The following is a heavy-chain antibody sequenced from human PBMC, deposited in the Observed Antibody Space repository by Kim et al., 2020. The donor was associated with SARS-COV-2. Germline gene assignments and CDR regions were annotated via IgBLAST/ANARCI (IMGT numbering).Heavy chain of an antibody. J-gene: IGHJ4*02. D-gene: IGHD3-10*01. CDR2: IYYSGST. CDR3: ARDLRDYGSGIDY. V-gene: IGHV4-39*07. CDR1: GGSISSSSYY. Sequence: SETLSLTCTVSGGSISSSSYYWAWIRQPPGKGLEWIGSIYYSGSTYYNPSLKSRVTVSVDTSRNQFSLKLTSVTAADTAVYYCARDLRDYGSGIDYWVEG.